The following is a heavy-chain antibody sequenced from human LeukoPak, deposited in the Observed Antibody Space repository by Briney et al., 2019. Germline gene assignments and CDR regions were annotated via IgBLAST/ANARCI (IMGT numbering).Heavy chain of an antibody. CDR1: GFTVSSSC. CDR2: ISGDGGST. CDR3: AKTISPSDAFDI. J-gene: IGHJ3*02. Sequence: GGSLRLSCAASGFTVSSSCMSWVRQAPGKGLEWVSLISGDGGSTYYADSVKGRFTISRDNSKNSLYLQMNSLRTEDTALYYCAKTISPSDAFDIWGQGTMVTVSS. D-gene: IGHD2/OR15-2a*01. V-gene: IGHV3-43*02.